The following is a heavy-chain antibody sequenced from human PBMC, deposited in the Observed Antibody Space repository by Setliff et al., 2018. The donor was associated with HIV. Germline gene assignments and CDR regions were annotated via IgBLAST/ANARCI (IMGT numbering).Heavy chain of an antibody. CDR3: ARDSSTAEGDGDNFFDY. V-gene: IGHV3-21*01. CDR2: ISSGSSYI. Sequence: GESLKISCTASGFTFSSYSMNWVRQAPGKGLEWVSSISSGSSYIYYPDSVKGRFTISRDNAKNSLYLRMNSLRADDTAVYYCARDSSTAEGDGDNFFDYWGRGTLVTVSS. D-gene: IGHD2-21*01. J-gene: IGHJ4*02. CDR1: GFTFSSYS.